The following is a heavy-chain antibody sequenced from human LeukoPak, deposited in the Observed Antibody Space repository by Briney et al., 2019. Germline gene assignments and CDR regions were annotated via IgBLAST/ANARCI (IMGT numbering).Heavy chain of an antibody. CDR1: GGSFSGYY. CDR2: INHSGST. Sequence: SETLSLTCAVYGGSFSGYYWSWIRQPPGKGLEWIGEINHSGSTNYNPSLKSRVTISVDTSKNQFSLKLSSVTAADTAVYYCARQSGGSGHDYWGQGTLVTASS. V-gene: IGHV4-34*01. CDR3: ARQSGGSGHDY. D-gene: IGHD6-19*01. J-gene: IGHJ4*02.